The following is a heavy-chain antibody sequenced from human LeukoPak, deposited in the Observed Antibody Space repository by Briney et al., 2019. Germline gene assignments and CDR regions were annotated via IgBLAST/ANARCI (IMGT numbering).Heavy chain of an antibody. CDR1: GGSFSGYY. D-gene: IGHD3-9*01. J-gene: IGHJ5*02. V-gene: IGHV4-34*01. CDR3: ARAEYDILTGYYSWFDP. CDR2: INHSGST. Sequence: SETLSLTCAVYGGSFSGYYWSWIRQPPGKGLEWIGEINHSGSTNYNPSLKSRVTISVDTSKNQFSLNLSSVTAADTAVYYCARAEYDILTGYYSWFDPWGQGTLVTVSS.